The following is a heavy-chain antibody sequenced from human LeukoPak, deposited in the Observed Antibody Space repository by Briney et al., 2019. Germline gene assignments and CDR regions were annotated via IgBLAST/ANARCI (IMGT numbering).Heavy chain of an antibody. V-gene: IGHV1-8*01. Sequence: GASVKVSCKASGYTFSDYDINWVRQATVQGLEWMGWINPNSGNAGYAQKFQGRVTMTRNTSISTAYMELSSLRSEDTAVYYCARALAWGGSSYSYYYMDVWDKGTTVTVSS. D-gene: IGHD1-26*01. CDR2: INPNSGNA. J-gene: IGHJ6*03. CDR1: GYTFSDYD. CDR3: ARALAWGGSSYSYYYMDV.